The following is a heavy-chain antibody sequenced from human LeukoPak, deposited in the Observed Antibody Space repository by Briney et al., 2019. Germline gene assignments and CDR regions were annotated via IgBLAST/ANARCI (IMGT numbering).Heavy chain of an antibody. D-gene: IGHD5-18*01. CDR1: GFTFSDYY. Sequence: GGSLRLSCAASGFTFSDYYMSWIRQAPGKGLEWVSYISSSSTYTNYAESVKGRFTTSRDNAKNSLYLQMNSLRAEDTAVYYCARDQGYSYSDYWGQGTLVTVSS. V-gene: IGHV3-11*05. CDR2: ISSSSTYT. J-gene: IGHJ4*02. CDR3: ARDQGYSYSDY.